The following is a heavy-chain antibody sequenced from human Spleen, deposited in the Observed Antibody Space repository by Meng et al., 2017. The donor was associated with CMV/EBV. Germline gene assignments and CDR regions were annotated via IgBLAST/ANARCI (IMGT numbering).Heavy chain of an antibody. CDR3: ARLPWIVPAARPSWSDP. J-gene: IGHJ5*02. V-gene: IGHV4-34*01. CDR1: GGSFSGYY. CDR2: INHSGST. D-gene: IGHD2-2*01. Sequence: VQLQQLGSGLLKPSETLSLTCAVYGGSFSGYYWSWIRQPPGKGLEWIGEINHSGSTNYNPSLKSRVTISVDTSKNQFSLKLSSVTAADTAVYYCARLPWIVPAARPSWSDPWGQGTLVTVSS.